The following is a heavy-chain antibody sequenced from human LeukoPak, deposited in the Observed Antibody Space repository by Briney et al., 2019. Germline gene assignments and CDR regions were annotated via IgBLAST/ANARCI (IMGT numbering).Heavy chain of an antibody. CDR1: GFTFSSYG. CDR3: ARDLLQLERPEPGPYYYGMDV. D-gene: IGHD1-1*01. Sequence: GGSLRLSCAAPGFTFSSYGMHWVRQAPGKGLECVAVISYDGSNKYYADSVKGRFTITRDNSKNTLYLQMNSLRAEDTAVYYCARDLLQLERPEPGPYYYGMDVSGQGTTVTVSS. CDR2: ISYDGSNK. V-gene: IGHV3-30*03. J-gene: IGHJ6*02.